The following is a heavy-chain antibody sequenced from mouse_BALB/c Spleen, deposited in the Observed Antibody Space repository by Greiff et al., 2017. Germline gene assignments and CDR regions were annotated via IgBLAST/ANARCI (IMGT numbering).Heavy chain of an antibody. CDR2: ILPGSGST. CDR1: GYTFSSYW. D-gene: IGHD1-2*01. CDR3: ASRAGLRLAWFAY. V-gene: IGHV1-9*01. J-gene: IGHJ3*01. Sequence: QVQLQQSGAELMKPGASVKISCKATGYTFSSYWIEWVKQRPGHGLEWIGEILPGSGSTNYNEKFKGKATFTADTSSNTAYMQLSSLTSEDSAVYYCASRAGLRLAWFAYWGQGTLVTVSA.